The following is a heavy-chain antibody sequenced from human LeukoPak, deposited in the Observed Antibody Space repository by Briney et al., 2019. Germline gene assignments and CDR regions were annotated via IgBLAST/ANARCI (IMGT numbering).Heavy chain of an antibody. D-gene: IGHD3-22*01. J-gene: IGHJ4*02. V-gene: IGHV1-24*01. CDR1: GYTLTELS. Sequence: ASVKVSCKVSGYTLTELSMRWVRQAPGKGLEWMGGFDPEDGETIYAQKFQGRVTMTEDTSTDTAYMELSSLRSEDTAVYYCATDRSPARDSSGYYYGYWGQGTLVTVSS. CDR2: FDPEDGET. CDR3: ATDRSPARDSSGYYYGY.